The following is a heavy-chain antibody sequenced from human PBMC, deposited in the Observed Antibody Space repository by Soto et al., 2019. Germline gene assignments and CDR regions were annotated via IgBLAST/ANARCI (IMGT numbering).Heavy chain of an antibody. CDR2: ISSSSSTI. Sequence: EVQLVESGGGLVQPGGSLRITCAASGFTFRSYSMNWVRQAPGKGLEWVSYISSSSSTIYYADSVKGRFTIARDNAKNSLYLQMNSLRAEDTAVDYCAGWVVPPHDAYDIWGQGTMVTVSS. V-gene: IGHV3-48*01. CDR3: AGWVVPPHDAYDI. CDR1: GFTFRSYS. D-gene: IGHD2-21*01. J-gene: IGHJ3*02.